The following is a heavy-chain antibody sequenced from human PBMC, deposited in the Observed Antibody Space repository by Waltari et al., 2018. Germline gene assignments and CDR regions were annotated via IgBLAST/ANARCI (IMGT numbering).Heavy chain of an antibody. Sequence: QVQLVQSGAEVKKPGSSVKVSCKASGGTFSSYAISWVRQAPGQWLEWMGGIIPILGIANYAQKFQGRVTITAVESKITAYMELSSLRSEDTAVYYCARWYYYILTGFHYYYMDVWGKGTTVTVSS. CDR2: IIPILGIA. CDR1: GGTFSSYA. J-gene: IGHJ6*03. D-gene: IGHD3-9*01. V-gene: IGHV1-69*04. CDR3: ARWYYYILTGFHYYYMDV.